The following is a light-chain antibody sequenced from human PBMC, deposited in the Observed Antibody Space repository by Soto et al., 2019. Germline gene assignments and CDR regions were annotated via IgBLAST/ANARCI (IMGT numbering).Light chain of an antibody. J-gene: IGKJ1*01. CDR3: QQDNSSPT. V-gene: IGKV1-5*03. CDR2: KAS. Sequence: DIQMTQSPSTLSASVGDRVTITCRASQSISSWLAWYQQKPGKAPKLLIYKASSLESGAPSRFSGSGSGTEFTITISSLQPDDFATYYCQQDNSSPTFGQGTKVEIK. CDR1: QSISSW.